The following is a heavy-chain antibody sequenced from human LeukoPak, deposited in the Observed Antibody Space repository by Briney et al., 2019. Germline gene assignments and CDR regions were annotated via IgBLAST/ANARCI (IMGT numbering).Heavy chain of an antibody. J-gene: IGHJ3*02. D-gene: IGHD2-2*01. CDR3: ARDFLCSSTSCYSYAFDI. Sequence: GGSLRLSCAASGFNFSSYAMHWVRQAPGKGLEWVAVISYDGSNKYYADSVKGRFTISRDNSKNTLYLQMNSLRAEDTAVYYCARDFLCSSTSCYSYAFDIWGQGTMVTVSS. V-gene: IGHV3-30-3*01. CDR1: GFNFSSYA. CDR2: ISYDGSNK.